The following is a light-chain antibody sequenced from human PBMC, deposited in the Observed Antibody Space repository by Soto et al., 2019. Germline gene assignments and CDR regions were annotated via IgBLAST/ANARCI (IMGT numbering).Light chain of an antibody. Sequence: EIVLTQSPGTLSLSPGDRATLSCRASQSVRSNYLAWYQQKPGQAPRLLIYDASNRATGIPARFSGSGSGTDFTLTISSLEPEDFAVYYCQQRSNWHTFGGGTKVEIK. CDR1: QSVRSNY. CDR2: DAS. CDR3: QQRSNWHT. J-gene: IGKJ4*01. V-gene: IGKV3D-20*02.